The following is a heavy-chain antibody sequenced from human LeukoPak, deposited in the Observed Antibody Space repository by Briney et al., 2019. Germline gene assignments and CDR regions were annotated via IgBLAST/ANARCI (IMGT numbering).Heavy chain of an antibody. V-gene: IGHV3-30*04. CDR3: ARGIGWELPSPPDY. CDR1: GFTFSSYA. CDR2: ISYDGSNK. J-gene: IGHJ4*02. D-gene: IGHD1-26*01. Sequence: GGSLRLSCAASGFTFSSYAMHWVRQAPGKGLEGVADISYDGSNKYYADSVKGRFTISRDNSKNTLYLQMNSLRAEDTAVYYCARGIGWELPSPPDYWGQGTLVTVSS.